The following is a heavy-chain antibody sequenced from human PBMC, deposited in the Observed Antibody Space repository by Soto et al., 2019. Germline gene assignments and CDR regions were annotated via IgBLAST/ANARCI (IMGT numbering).Heavy chain of an antibody. CDR3: AREGYSDTYSDYQPLDV. J-gene: IGHJ6*02. CDR2: MYTSGST. D-gene: IGHD4-17*01. Sequence: KTSETLSLTCTVSGGSISNYYWTWIRQPAGKGLEWIGRMYTSGSTNYNPSLKSRVTMSVDTSKNQFSLNLRSVTAADTAVYYCAREGYSDTYSDYQPLDVWGQGTTVTVSS. V-gene: IGHV4-4*07. CDR1: GGSISNYY.